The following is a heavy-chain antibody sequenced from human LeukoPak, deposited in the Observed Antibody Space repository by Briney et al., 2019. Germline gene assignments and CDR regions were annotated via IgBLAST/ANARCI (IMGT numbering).Heavy chain of an antibody. CDR1: GGTFSSYA. J-gene: IGHJ4*02. CDR2: IIPIFGTA. Sequence: SVKVSCKASGGTFSSYAISWVRQAPGQRLEWMGGIIPIFGTANYAQKFQGRVTITADESTSTAYMELSSLRSEDTAVYYCARDRYTHNSGPAYFDYWRQGTLVTVSS. CDR3: ARDRYTHNSGPAYFDY. V-gene: IGHV1-69*01. D-gene: IGHD1-1*01.